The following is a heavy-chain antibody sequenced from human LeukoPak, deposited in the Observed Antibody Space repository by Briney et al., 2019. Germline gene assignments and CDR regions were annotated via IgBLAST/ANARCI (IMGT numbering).Heavy chain of an antibody. CDR2: ISGSGGST. CDR3: AKGSTSAHYYYYYGMDV. D-gene: IGHD5/OR15-5a*01. CDR1: GFTFSSYA. J-gene: IGHJ6*02. V-gene: IGHV3-23*01. Sequence: QTGGSLRLSCAASGFTFSSYAMSWVRQAPGKGLEWVSAISGSGGSTYYADSVKGRFTISRDNSKNTLYLQMNSLRAEDTAVYYCAKGSTSAHYYYYYGMDVWGQGTTVTVSS.